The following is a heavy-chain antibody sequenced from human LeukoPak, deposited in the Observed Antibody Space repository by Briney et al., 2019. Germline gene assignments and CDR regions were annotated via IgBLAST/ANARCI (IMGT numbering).Heavy chain of an antibody. Sequence: GGSLRLSCAASGFTFSSYSMNWVRQAPGKGLQWVSSISYSGSSTYYVDSVKGRFTISRGNAKNSLYLQMNSLRAEDTAVYYCASQGGMDVWGQGTTVIVSS. V-gene: IGHV3-21*06. CDR3: ASQGGMDV. CDR2: ISYSGSST. CDR1: GFTFSSYS. J-gene: IGHJ6*02.